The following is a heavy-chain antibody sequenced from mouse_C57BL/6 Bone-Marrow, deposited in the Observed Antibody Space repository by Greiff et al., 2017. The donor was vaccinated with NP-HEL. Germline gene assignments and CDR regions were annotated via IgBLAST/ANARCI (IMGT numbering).Heavy chain of an antibody. J-gene: IGHJ2*01. Sequence: QVQLQQPGTELVKPGASVKLSCKASGYTFTSYWMHWVKQRPGQGLEWIGNINPSNGGPNYNEKFKSKATLTVDKSSSTAYMQLSSLTSEDSAVYYCAREGTTVVDYFDDRGQGTTLTVSS. V-gene: IGHV1-53*01. CDR2: INPSNGGP. D-gene: IGHD1-1*01. CDR3: AREGTTVVDYFDD. CDR1: GYTFTSYW.